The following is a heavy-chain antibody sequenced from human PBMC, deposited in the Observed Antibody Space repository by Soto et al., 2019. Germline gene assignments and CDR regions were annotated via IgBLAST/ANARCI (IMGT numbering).Heavy chain of an antibody. V-gene: IGHV1-46*01. D-gene: IGHD3-16*02. CDR1: GYTFTSYY. CDR2: INPSGGST. Sequence: GASVKVSCKASGYTFTSYYMHWVRQTPGQGLEWMGIINPSGGSTSYAQKFQGRVTITRDTSASTAYMELSSLRSEDTAVYYCARDYPSDYWGQGTLVTVS. CDR3: ARDYPSDY. J-gene: IGHJ4*02.